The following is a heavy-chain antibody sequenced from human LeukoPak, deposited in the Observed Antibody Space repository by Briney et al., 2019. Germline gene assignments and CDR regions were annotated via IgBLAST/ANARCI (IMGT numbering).Heavy chain of an antibody. CDR2: ITMNSVR. J-gene: IGHJ4*02. CDR1: GFSLSDYG. CDR3: ARVAIGDYVAFDY. Sequence: GGSLRLSCSASGFSLSDYGMSWVRQAPGKGLEWVSYITMNSVRFYADSMKGRFTISRDNDKNSVYLQMSSLRDEDTAVYYCARVAIGDYVAFDYWGQGTLVTVSS. D-gene: IGHD4-17*01. V-gene: IGHV3-48*02.